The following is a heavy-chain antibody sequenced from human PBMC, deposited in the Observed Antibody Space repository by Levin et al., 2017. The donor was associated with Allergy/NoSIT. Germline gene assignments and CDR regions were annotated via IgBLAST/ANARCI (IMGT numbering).Heavy chain of an antibody. V-gene: IGHV3-23*01. D-gene: IGHD6-19*01. CDR1: GFTFSNYA. CDR2: ISGFGGST. J-gene: IGHJ4*02. CDR3: AKDIGSSGWYYFDY. Sequence: GESLKISCAASGFTFSNYAMSWVRQAPGKGLEWVSVISGFGGSTYYADSVKGRFTISRDNSKNTLFLQMNSLRAEDTAVYYCAKDIGSSGWYYFDYWGQGTLVTVSS.